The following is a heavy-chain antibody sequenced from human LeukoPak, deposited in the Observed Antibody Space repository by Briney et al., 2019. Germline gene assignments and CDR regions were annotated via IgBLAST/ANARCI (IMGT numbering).Heavy chain of an antibody. Sequence: GRSLRLSCSTSGFTFSSYAMHWVRQAPGKGLEWVASISYDGRNKYHADSVKGRFTISRDNSKSTLYLQMNNLRTEDTALYYCSRDRGYSGYALFDYWGQGTLVTVSS. J-gene: IGHJ4*02. V-gene: IGHV3-30*04. CDR2: ISYDGRNK. D-gene: IGHD5-12*01. CDR1: GFTFSSYA. CDR3: SRDRGYSGYALFDY.